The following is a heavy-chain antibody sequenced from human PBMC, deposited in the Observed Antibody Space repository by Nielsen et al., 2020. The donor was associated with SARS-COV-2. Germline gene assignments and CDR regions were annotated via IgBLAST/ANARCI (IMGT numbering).Heavy chain of an antibody. CDR1: GGSISTVDYS. CDR3: ARRSIGLDS. J-gene: IGHJ4*02. D-gene: IGHD6-6*01. CDR2: IDYRGSS. V-gene: IGHV4-30-4*08. Sequence: SETLSLTCTVSGGSISTVDYSWTWIRQYPGKGLEWIGSIDYRGSSNYNPSLRSRVTISVDTSKNHFSLRLSSVTAADTAMYYCARRSIGLDSWGQGTLVTVSS.